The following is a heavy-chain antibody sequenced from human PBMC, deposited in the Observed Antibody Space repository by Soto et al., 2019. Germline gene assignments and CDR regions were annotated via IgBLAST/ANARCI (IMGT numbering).Heavy chain of an antibody. V-gene: IGHV1-3*01. Sequence: QVQLVQSGAEVKKPGASVKVSCKASGYTFTSYAMHWVRQAPGQRLEWMGWINAGNGNTKYSQKFQGRVTITRDTSASTAYMELSSLRSEDTAVYYCARAFGGVYAFDIWGQGTMVTVSS. CDR3: ARAFGGVYAFDI. J-gene: IGHJ3*02. CDR2: INAGNGNT. D-gene: IGHD3-16*01. CDR1: GYTFTSYA.